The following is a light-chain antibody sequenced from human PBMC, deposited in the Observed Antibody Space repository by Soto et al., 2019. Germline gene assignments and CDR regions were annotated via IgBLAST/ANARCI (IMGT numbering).Light chain of an antibody. V-gene: IGKV1-39*01. CDR2: AAS. CDR3: QQRSFCPGT. CDR1: QSISSY. J-gene: IGKJ3*01. Sequence: DIQMTQSPSSLSASVGDRVTITCLASQSISSYLNWYQQKPGKAPKLLIYAASSLQSGVPSRFSGRGSGTDLTLTISSLQPEDFATYYCQQRSFCPGTFCTGTKVDI.